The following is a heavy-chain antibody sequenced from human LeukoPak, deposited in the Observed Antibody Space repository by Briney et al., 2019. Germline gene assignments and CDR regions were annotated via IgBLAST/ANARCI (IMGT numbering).Heavy chain of an antibody. Sequence: SETLSLTCTVSGGSISSSSYYWGWIRQPPGKGLEWIGSIYYSGSTYYNASLKSRVTISVDTSKNQFSLKLSSVTAADTAVYYCARLTYYYDSSGYYIDYWGQGTLVTVSS. CDR2: IYYSGST. D-gene: IGHD3-22*01. J-gene: IGHJ4*02. CDR1: GGSISSSSYY. V-gene: IGHV4-39*07. CDR3: ARLTYYYDSSGYYIDY.